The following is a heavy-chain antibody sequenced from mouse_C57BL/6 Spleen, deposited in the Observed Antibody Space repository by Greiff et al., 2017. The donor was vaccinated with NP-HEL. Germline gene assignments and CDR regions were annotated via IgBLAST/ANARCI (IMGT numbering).Heavy chain of an antibody. CDR3: TEGYDSYYAMDY. Sequence: EVKLEESGGGLVQPGGSMKLSCVASGFTFSNYWMNWVRQSPEKGLEWVAQIRLKSDNYATHYAESVKGRFTISRDDSKSSVYLQMNNLRAEDTGIYYCTEGYDSYYAMDYWGQGTSVTVSS. CDR1: GFTFSNYW. D-gene: IGHD2-4*01. CDR2: IRLKSDNYAT. J-gene: IGHJ4*01. V-gene: IGHV6-3*01.